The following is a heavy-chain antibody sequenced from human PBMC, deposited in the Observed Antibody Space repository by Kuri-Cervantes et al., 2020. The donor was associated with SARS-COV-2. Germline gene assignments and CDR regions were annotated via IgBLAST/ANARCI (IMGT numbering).Heavy chain of an antibody. V-gene: IGHV4-4*07. Sequence: SETLSLTCTVSGGSISSYYWSWIRQPAGKGLEWIGRIYTSGSTNYNPSLKSRVTMSVDTSKNQFSQKLSSVTAADTAVYYCARPKSNSRYGIGAFDIWGQGTMVTVSS. CDR2: IYTSGST. D-gene: IGHD5-24*01. CDR3: ARPKSNSRYGIGAFDI. CDR1: GGSISSYY. J-gene: IGHJ3*02.